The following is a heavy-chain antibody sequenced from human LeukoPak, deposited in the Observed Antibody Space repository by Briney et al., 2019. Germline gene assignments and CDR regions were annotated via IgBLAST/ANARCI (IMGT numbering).Heavy chain of an antibody. Sequence: SETLSLTCAVYGGSFSGYYWSWIRQPAGKGLEWIGRIYTSGSTNYNPSLKSRVTMSVDTSKNQFSLKLSSVTASDTAVYYCARESPYGGSARFDYWGQGTLVTVSS. CDR1: GGSFSGYY. CDR3: ARESPYGGSARFDY. J-gene: IGHJ4*02. V-gene: IGHV4-59*10. CDR2: IYTSGST. D-gene: IGHD4-23*01.